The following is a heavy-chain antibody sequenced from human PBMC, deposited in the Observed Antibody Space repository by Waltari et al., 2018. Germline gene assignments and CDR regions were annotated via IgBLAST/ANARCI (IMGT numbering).Heavy chain of an antibody. J-gene: IGHJ5*02. V-gene: IGHV3-30*01. D-gene: IGHD4-17*01. CDR2: ISYEENNR. CDR1: GFTFSRYA. CDR3: ARDALGDYSNWFDP. Sequence: QVQLVASGGGVVQPGRSLRLSCSGSGFTFSRYALHWLRQAPGKGLEWVAVISYEENNRHYANSVKGRFTISRDNAKSTVYLQMVSLSAEDTAIYYCARDALGDYSNWFDPWGQGTRVTVSS.